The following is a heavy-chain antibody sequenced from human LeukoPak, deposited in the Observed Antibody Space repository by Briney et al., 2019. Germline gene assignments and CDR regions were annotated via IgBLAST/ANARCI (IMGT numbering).Heavy chain of an antibody. CDR3: ARLPCGKYPNWIDA. V-gene: IGHV5-51*01. CDR2: IYPGDSDA. CDR1: GYSFTNYW. D-gene: IGHD1-26*01. Sequence: GESLKISCKGSGYSFTNYWIGWVRQMPGKGLEWMGIIYPGDSDARYSPSFQGQVTISVDKSISTAYLQWSSLKASDTAMFYCARLPCGKYPNWIDAWGQGTLVTVSS. J-gene: IGHJ5*02.